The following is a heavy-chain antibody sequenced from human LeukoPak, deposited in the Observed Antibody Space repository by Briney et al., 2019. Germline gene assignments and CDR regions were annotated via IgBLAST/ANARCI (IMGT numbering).Heavy chain of an antibody. V-gene: IGHV4-34*01. Sequence: SETLSLTCAVYGGSFSGYYWSWIRQPPGKGLEWIGEINHSGSTNYNPSLKSRVTISVDTSKNQFSLKLSSVTAADTAVYYCARHRQIAAAAYDAFDIWGQGTMVTVSS. CDR3: ARHRQIAAAAYDAFDI. CDR2: INHSGST. J-gene: IGHJ3*02. D-gene: IGHD6-13*01. CDR1: GGSFSGYY.